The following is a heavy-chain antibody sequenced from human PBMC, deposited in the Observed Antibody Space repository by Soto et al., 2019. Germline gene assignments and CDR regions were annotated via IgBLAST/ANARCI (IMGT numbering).Heavy chain of an antibody. CDR2: IYYSGST. Sequence: SETLSLTCTVSGGSISSGGYYWSWIRQHTGKGLEWIGYIYYSGSTYYNPSLKSRVTISVDTSKNQFSLKLSSVTAADTAMYYCARGVIMFVGGPQEFDPWGQGTLVTVSS. D-gene: IGHD3-10*02. CDR3: ARGVIMFVGGPQEFDP. J-gene: IGHJ5*02. CDR1: GGSISSGGYY. V-gene: IGHV4-31*03.